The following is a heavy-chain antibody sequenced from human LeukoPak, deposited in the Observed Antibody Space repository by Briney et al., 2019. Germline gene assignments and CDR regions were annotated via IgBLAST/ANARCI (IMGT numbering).Heavy chain of an antibody. D-gene: IGHD3-10*02. J-gene: IGHJ6*04. CDR3: AELGITMIGGV. CDR1: GFTLSSYS. CDR2: ISTSSSYI. Sequence: GESLRLSCAASGFTLSSYSMNWVRQTPGKGLEWVSSISTSSSYIYYADSVKGRFTISRDNARKSVSLQMNSLRVEDTAVYYCAELGITMIGGVWGKGTTVTISS. V-gene: IGHV3-21*01.